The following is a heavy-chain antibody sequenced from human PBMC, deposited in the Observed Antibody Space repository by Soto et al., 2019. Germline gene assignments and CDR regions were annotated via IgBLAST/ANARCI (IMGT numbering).Heavy chain of an antibody. J-gene: IGHJ4*02. CDR1: GGSFSGYY. V-gene: IGHV4-34*01. Sequence: QVQLQQWGAGLLKPSETLSLTCAVYGGSFSGYYWSWIRQPPGKGLEWIGESNHSGSTSYNPSLKSRVTISVDTSKNQFSLKLSSVTAADTAVYYCARGGWSSSSWRFDYWGQGTLVTVSS. D-gene: IGHD6-13*01. CDR2: SNHSGST. CDR3: ARGGWSSSSWRFDY.